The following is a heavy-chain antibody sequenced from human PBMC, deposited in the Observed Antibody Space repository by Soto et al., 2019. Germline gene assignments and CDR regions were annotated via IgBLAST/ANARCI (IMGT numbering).Heavy chain of an antibody. D-gene: IGHD6-13*01. CDR1: GDSIRSDY. J-gene: IGHJ5*02. V-gene: IGHV4-59*08. CDR2: MYYTGSS. CDR3: ARMKYTSRWYNWFDP. Sequence: LSLTCTVSGDSIRSDYWSWIRQPPGKGLEWIGYMYYTGSSNYSPSLRSRVTISVDKSKNQFSLMLTSVTAADTAVYYCARMKYTSRWYNWFDPWGQGTLVTV.